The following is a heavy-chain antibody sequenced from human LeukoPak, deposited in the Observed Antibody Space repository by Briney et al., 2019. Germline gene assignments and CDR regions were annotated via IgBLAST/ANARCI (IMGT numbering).Heavy chain of an antibody. V-gene: IGHV3-74*01. Sequence: GESLRLSCAASVRAFSAYKMHWVREAPRKGLVWVSRISTDGYTTDYADFVQGRFTASRDNTKNTWSLEMNSLRAEDTAVYYCVVGSSPGYWGQGTLVTVSS. D-gene: IGHD2-2*01. CDR1: VRAFSAYK. CDR2: ISTDGYTT. J-gene: IGHJ4*02. CDR3: VVGSSPGY.